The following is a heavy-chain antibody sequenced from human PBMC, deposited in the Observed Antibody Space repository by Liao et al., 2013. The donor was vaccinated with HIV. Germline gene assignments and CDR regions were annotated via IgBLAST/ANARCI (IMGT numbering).Heavy chain of an antibody. CDR3: ASAKGLVEF. V-gene: IGHV4-34*01. J-gene: IGHJ4*02. Sequence: QVQPQQWGARLLKPSETLSLTCAVYGGSYSEYYWSWIRQSPGKGLEWIGEISRAGNTNYSPSLKSRVAISIDTSKNQFSLNLTSVTAADTATYYCASAKGLVEFWGRGSPGHRLL. CDR2: ISRAGNT. D-gene: IGHD3/OR15-3a*01. CDR1: GGSYSEYY.